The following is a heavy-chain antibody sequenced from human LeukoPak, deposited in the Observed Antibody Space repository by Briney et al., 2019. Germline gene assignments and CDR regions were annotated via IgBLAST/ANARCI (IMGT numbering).Heavy chain of an antibody. D-gene: IGHD5-18*01. J-gene: IGHJ4*02. CDR3: ARDGSDTAMDDY. CDR1: GYTFTDYY. V-gene: IGHV1-18*01. Sequence: ASVKVSCKASGYTFTDYYVQWVRQAPGQGLEWMGWISAYNGNTNYAQKLQGRVTMTTDTSTSTAYMELRSLRSDDTAVYYCARDGSDTAMDDYWGQGTLVTVSS. CDR2: ISAYNGNT.